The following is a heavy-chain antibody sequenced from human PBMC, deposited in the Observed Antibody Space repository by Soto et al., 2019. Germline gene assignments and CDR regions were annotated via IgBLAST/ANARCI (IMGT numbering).Heavy chain of an antibody. D-gene: IGHD6-13*01. CDR2: ISYDGSNK. Sequence: LRLSCAASGFTFSNYGMHWVRQAPGKGLEWVAVISYDGSNKYYADSVKGRFTISRDNSKNTLYLQMNSLRAEDTAVYYCAKDQGIAAAPAVWGQATTVTVS. V-gene: IGHV3-30*18. J-gene: IGHJ6*02. CDR3: AKDQGIAAAPAV. CDR1: GFTFSNYG.